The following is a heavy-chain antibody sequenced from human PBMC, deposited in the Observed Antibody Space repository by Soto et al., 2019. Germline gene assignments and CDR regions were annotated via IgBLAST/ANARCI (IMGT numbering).Heavy chain of an antibody. CDR3: ARDPNGDYVGAFDI. CDR1: GVRFSDYA. D-gene: IGHD4-17*01. CDR2: IFASGDNT. Sequence: EVQVLESGGGLVQPGGSLRLSCAASGVRFSDYAMTWVRQVPGRGLEWVSSIFASGDNTQYADSVKGRFTISRENSWDTLYLQMNSLRVEDTAVYYCARDPNGDYVGAFDIWGQGTMVTVSS. V-gene: IGHV3-23*01. J-gene: IGHJ3*02.